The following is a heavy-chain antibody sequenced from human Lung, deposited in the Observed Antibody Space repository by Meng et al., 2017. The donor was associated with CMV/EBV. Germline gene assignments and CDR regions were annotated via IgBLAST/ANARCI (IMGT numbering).Heavy chain of an antibody. J-gene: IGHJ3*02. CDR1: GFTFSSYA. D-gene: IGHD3-22*01. CDR2: ISYDGSNK. CDR3: AREFSGTTYYYDSSGYFAFDI. V-gene: IGHV3-30-3*01. Sequence: GESXKISCAASGFTFSSYAMHWVRQAPGKGLEWVAVISYDGSNKYYADSVKGRFTISRDNSKNTLYLQMNSLRAEDTAVYYCAREFSGTTYYYDSSGYFAFDIGXQGTMVTVSS.